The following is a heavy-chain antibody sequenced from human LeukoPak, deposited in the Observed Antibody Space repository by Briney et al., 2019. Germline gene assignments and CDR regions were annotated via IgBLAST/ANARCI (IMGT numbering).Heavy chain of an antibody. V-gene: IGHV1-3*01. D-gene: IGHD3-9*01. J-gene: IGHJ5*02. CDR2: INCGNGNT. CDR3: ARAPYDIVTGYSLNWFEP. CDR1: GYIFTTYA. Sequence: ASVKVSCKATGYIFTTYAMHWVRQAPCQSLEWMGLINCGNGNTKNPQKFQGRVAIARDTSAYKDYMELRGLSSADTAVYVCARAPYDIVTGYSLNWFEPWGQGTLVTVAS.